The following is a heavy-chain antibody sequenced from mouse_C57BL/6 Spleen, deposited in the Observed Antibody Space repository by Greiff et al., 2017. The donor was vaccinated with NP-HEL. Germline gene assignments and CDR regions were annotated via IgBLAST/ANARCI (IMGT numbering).Heavy chain of an antibody. J-gene: IGHJ2*01. CDR1: GFTFSSYA. V-gene: IGHV5-4*01. Sequence: EVQRVESGGGLVKPGGSLKLSCAASGFTFSSYAMSWVRQTPEKRLEWVATISDGGSYTYYPDNVKGRFTISRDNAKNNLYLQMSHLKSEDTAMYYCAREWGNYLDYWGQGTTLTVSS. CDR3: AREWGNYLDY. CDR2: ISDGGSYT.